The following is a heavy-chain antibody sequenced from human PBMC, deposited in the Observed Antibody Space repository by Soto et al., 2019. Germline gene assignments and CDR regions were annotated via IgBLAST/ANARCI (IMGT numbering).Heavy chain of an antibody. CDR1: GGSISSSSYY. CDR2: IYYSGST. CDR3: ARLLGVYYDSSGSKRHTAWWGRHTDY. V-gene: IGHV4-39*01. D-gene: IGHD3-22*01. Sequence: SETLSLTCTVSGGSISSSSYYWGWIRQPPGKGLEWIGSIYYSGSTYYNPSLKSRVTISVDTSKNQFSLKLSSVTAADTAVYYCARLLGVYYDSSGSKRHTAWWGRHTDYWGQGTLVTVSS. J-gene: IGHJ4*02.